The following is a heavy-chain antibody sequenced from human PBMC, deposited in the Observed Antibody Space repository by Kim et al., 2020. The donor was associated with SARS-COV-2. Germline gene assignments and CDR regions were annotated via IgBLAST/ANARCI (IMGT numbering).Heavy chain of an antibody. CDR1: GGSISSGGYY. V-gene: IGHV4-31*03. CDR3: ARAAARGDVWGSYRYGPFDY. CDR2: IYYSGST. Sequence: SETLSLTCTVSGGSISSGGYYWSWIRQHPGKGLEWIGYIYYSGSTYYNPSLKSRVTISVDTSKNQFSLKLSSVTAADTAVYYCARAAARGDVWGSYRYGPFDYWGQGTLVTVSS. D-gene: IGHD3-16*02. J-gene: IGHJ4*02.